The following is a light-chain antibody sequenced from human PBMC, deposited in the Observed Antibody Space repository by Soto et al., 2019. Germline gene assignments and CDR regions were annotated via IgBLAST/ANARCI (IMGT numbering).Light chain of an antibody. Sequence: QSVLTQPASVSGSPGQSITISCTGTSGDVNGHNYVSWYQQHPGKAPKVIIYEVTNRPSGISHRFSGSKSGNTASLTISGIQAEDEADYYCCSYTSGTSVFGTGTKVTVL. CDR3: CSYTSGTSV. V-gene: IGLV2-14*01. CDR1: SGDVNGHNY. CDR2: EVT. J-gene: IGLJ1*01.